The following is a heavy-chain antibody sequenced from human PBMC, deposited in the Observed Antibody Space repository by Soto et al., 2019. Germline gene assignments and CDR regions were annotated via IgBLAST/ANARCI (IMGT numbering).Heavy chain of an antibody. CDR1: GGSISSGDYY. J-gene: IGHJ3*02. D-gene: IGHD3-22*01. CDR2: IYYSGST. V-gene: IGHV4-30-4*01. CDR3: ARGSVTMIVVGCCAFDI. Sequence: KPSETLSLTCTVSGGSISSGDYYWSWIRQPPGKGLEWIGYIYYSGSTYYNPSLKSRVTISVDTSKNQFSLKLSSVTAADTAVYYCARGSVTMIVVGCCAFDIWGQGTMVPSPQ.